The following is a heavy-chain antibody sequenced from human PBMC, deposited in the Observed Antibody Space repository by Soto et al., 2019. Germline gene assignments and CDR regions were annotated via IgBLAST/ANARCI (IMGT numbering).Heavy chain of an antibody. D-gene: IGHD6-19*01. CDR1: GYSFTSYW. J-gene: IGHJ6*02. V-gene: IGHV5-51*01. CDR3: ARLNGIAVAGTDYYYGMDV. CDR2: IYPGDSDT. Sequence: GGSLKISCSGSGYSFTSYWIGWVRQMPWKGLEWMGIIYPGDSDTRYSPSFQGQVTISADKSISTAYLQWSSLKASDTAMYYCARLNGIAVAGTDYYYGMDVWGQGTTVTVSS.